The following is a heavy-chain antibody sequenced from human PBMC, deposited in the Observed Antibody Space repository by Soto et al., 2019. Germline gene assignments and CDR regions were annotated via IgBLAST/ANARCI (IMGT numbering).Heavy chain of an antibody. Sequence: GGSLRLSCAASVCMFSDYYMICIRQAPGKGLECVSYISPSGDITYADSVKGRFTMSRDNAQNSLFLQMNSLRADDTAVYYCAKYHRVLEYWGQGTLVTVSS. CDR2: ISPSGDI. CDR1: VCMFSDYY. J-gene: IGHJ4*02. D-gene: IGHD2-2*01. V-gene: IGHV3-11*01. CDR3: AKYHRVLEY.